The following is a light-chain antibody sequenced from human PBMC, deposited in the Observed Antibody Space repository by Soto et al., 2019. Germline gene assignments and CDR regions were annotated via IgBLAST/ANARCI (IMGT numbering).Light chain of an antibody. CDR3: ETWDSNTRV. CDR2: LEGSGTY. J-gene: IGLJ3*02. Sequence: QSVLAQSSSASASLGSSVKLTCTLSSGHSTYIIAWHQQQTGKAPRYWMNLEGSGTYNKGSGVPDRFSGSSSGADRHLTISNLQSEDEADYYCETWDSNTRVFGGGTKVIVL. V-gene: IGLV4-60*03. CDR1: SGHSTYI.